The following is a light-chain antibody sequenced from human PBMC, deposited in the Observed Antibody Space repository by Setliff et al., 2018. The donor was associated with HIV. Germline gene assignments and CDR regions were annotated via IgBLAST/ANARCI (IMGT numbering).Light chain of an antibody. CDR3: CSNTGSNTYV. J-gene: IGLJ1*01. CDR2: QAT. V-gene: IGLV2-23*01. CDR1: SNDVGRYDL. Sequence: QSMLTQPASVSGSPGQSITISCTGTSNDVGRYDLVSWYQQHPARAPKLIIYQATRRPSGVSNRFSGSKSGNTASLTISGLQAEDEADYYCCSNTGSNTYVFGTGTKGTVL.